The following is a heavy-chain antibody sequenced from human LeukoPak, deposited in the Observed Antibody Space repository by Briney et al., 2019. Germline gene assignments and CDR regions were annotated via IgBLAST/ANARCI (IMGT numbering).Heavy chain of an antibody. CDR2: IRSKAYGGTT. V-gene: IGHV3-49*04. CDR1: GFTFGDYA. J-gene: IGHJ6*04. CDR3: TSAGRVSYYYYGMDV. Sequence: QPGRSLRLSCTASGFTFGDYAMSWVRQAPGKGPEWVGFIRSKAYGGTTEYAASVKGRFTISRDDSKSIAYLQMNSLKTEDTAVYYCTSAGRVSYYYYGMDVWGKGTTVTVSS. D-gene: IGHD1-14*01.